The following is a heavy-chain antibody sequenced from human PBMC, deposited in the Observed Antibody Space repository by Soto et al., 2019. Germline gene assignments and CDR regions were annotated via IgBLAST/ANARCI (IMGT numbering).Heavy chain of an antibody. V-gene: IGHV2-5*02. D-gene: IGHD5-12*01. CDR1: GFSLSTNGMG. CDR2: IYWDDDK. Sequence: QITVKESGLTLVKPTETLTLTCTFSGFSLSTNGMGVGWIRQPPGKALEWLALIYWDDDKRYSPSLRSRLTITKDTSKNQVDLTMTNMDPVDTATYSCARLTRGVYDLDRLWEKFDYWGQGTLVTVSS. CDR3: ARLTRGVYDLDRLWEKFDY. J-gene: IGHJ4*02.